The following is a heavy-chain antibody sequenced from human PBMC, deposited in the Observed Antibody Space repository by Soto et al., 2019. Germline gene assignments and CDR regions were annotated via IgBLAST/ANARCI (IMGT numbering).Heavy chain of an antibody. J-gene: IGHJ4*02. D-gene: IGHD6-13*01. CDR2: INHSGST. CDR1: GGSFSGNY. V-gene: IGHV4-34*01. Sequence: SETLSLTCAVYGGSFSGNYWSWSRQPPGKGLEWIGEINHSGSTNYNPSLKSRVTISVDTSKNQFSLKLSSVTAADTAVYYCARQGQQLGIDYWGQGTLVTVSS. CDR3: ARQGQQLGIDY.